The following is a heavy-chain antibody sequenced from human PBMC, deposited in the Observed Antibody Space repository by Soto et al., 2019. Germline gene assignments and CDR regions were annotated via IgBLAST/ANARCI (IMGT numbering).Heavy chain of an antibody. J-gene: IGHJ4*02. D-gene: IGHD5-18*01. Sequence: SETLSLTCTVSGGSVSSGSYYWSWIRQPPGKGLEWIGYIYYSGSTNYNPSLMSRVTISVDTSKNQFSLKLSSVTAADTAVYYCARVRDSYDLDYWGQGTLVTVSS. CDR1: GGSVSSGSYY. CDR3: ARVRDSYDLDY. CDR2: IYYSGST. V-gene: IGHV4-61*01.